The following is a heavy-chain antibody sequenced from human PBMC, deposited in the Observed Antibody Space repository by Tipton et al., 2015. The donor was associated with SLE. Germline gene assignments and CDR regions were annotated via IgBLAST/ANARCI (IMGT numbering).Heavy chain of an antibody. CDR1: GGSISSAY. CDR3: ARVERAARGFDY. Sequence: TLSLTCTVSGGSISSAYWSWIRQPPGKGLEWIGYIYYSGSTNYNPSLKSRVTISVDTSKNQFSLKLSPVTAADTAVYYCARVERAARGFDYWGQGTLVTVSS. J-gene: IGHJ4*02. CDR2: IYYSGST. D-gene: IGHD6-13*01. V-gene: IGHV4-59*01.